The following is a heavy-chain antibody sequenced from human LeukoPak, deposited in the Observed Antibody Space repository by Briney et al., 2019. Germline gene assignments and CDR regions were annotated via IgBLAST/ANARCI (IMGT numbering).Heavy chain of an antibody. V-gene: IGHV3-7*01. Sequence: PGGSLRLSCAASGFTFSSYWMSWVRQAPGKGLEWLANIKQDGSEKYYVDSVKGRFTISRDNAKNSLYLQMNSLRAEDTAVYSCARFISSSWYFDYWGQGTLVTVSS. CDR3: ARFISSSWYFDY. J-gene: IGHJ4*02. CDR2: IKQDGSEK. CDR1: GFTFSSYW. D-gene: IGHD6-13*01.